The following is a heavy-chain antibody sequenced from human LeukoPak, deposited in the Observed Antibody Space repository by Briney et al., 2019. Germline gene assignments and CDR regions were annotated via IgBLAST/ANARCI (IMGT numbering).Heavy chain of an antibody. CDR3: ARVGGVVVAAKIDY. CDR1: GYTFTSNG. V-gene: IGHV1-18*01. Sequence: ASVKVSCKASGYTFTSNGISWVRQAPGQGLEWMGWISAYNGNTNYAQKLQGRVTITTDTSTSTAYMELRSLRSDDTAVYYCARVGGVVVAAKIDYWGQGTLVTVSS. CDR2: ISAYNGNT. D-gene: IGHD2-15*01. J-gene: IGHJ4*02.